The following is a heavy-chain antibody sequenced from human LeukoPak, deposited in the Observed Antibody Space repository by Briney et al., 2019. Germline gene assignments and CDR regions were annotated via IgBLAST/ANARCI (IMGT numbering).Heavy chain of an antibody. V-gene: IGHV1-8*01. CDR1: GYTFTSYD. CDR2: MNPNSGNT. D-gene: IGHD1-26*01. CDR3: AGDGGYGGSRAFDI. J-gene: IGHJ3*02. Sequence: ASVKVSCKASGYTFTSYDINWVRQATGQGLEWMGWMNPNSGNTGYAQKFQGRVTMTRNTSISTAYMELSSLRSEDTAVYCCAGDGGYGGSRAFDIWGQGTMVTVSS.